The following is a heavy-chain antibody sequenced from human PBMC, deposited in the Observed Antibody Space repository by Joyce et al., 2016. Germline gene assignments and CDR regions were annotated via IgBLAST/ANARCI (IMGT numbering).Heavy chain of an antibody. Sequence: EVRLVQSGAEVKKPGESLKISCKASGYNFNVYWIGWVRQMPGKGLEWMGIVYPGDSDTRYSPSLQGHVSMSVDKSISTAFLQWSSLKASDTAIYYCARGIAARAFGRTDAFDIWGQGTMVTVSS. CDR2: VYPGDSDT. J-gene: IGHJ3*02. V-gene: IGHV5-51*01. CDR1: GYNFNVYW. CDR3: ARGIAARAFGRTDAFDI. D-gene: IGHD6-6*01.